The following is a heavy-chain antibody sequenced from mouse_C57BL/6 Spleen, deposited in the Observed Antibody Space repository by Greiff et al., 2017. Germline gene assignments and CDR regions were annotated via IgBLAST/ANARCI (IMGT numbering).Heavy chain of an antibody. Sequence: VQLQQPGAELVKPGASVKLSCKASGYTFTSYWMHWVKPRPGQGLEWIGMIHPNSGSTNYNEKFKSKATLTVDKSSSTAYMQLSSLTSEDSAVYYCARSRGNYFDYWGQGTTLTVSS. CDR3: ARSRGNYFDY. CDR2: IHPNSGST. J-gene: IGHJ2*01. CDR1: GYTFTSYW. V-gene: IGHV1-64*01.